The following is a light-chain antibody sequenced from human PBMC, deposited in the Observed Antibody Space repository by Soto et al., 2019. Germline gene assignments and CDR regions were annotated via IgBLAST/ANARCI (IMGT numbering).Light chain of an antibody. J-gene: IGLJ1*01. CDR2: RNN. Sequence: QSVLTQPPSASGTPGQRATISCSGSSSNIGSNYVYWYQQLPGTAPKLLIYRNNQRPSGVPDRFSGSKSGTSASLAISGLRSEDEADYYCAAWDDSLSVFYVFGTGTKLTVL. CDR1: SSNIGSNY. V-gene: IGLV1-47*01. CDR3: AAWDDSLSVFYV.